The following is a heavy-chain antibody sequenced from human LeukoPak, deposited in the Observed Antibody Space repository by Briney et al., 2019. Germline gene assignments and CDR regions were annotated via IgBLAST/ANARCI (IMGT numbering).Heavy chain of an antibody. J-gene: IGHJ5*02. CDR1: GYTFIAYY. CDR2: INPNGGFT. V-gene: IGHV1-46*01. Sequence: ASVKVSCKTSGYTFIAYYLHWVRQAPGQGLEWMGIINPNGGFTSYAQKFQGRVTVTRDMSTSTVYMELSDLKSEDTAVYYCARDQSGEWDLLSGWWFDPWGQGTLVTVSS. D-gene: IGHD1-26*01. CDR3: ARDQSGEWDLLSGWWFDP.